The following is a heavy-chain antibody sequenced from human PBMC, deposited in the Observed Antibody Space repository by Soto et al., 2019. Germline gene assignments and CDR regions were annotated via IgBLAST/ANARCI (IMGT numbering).Heavy chain of an antibody. CDR1: GYTFTGYY. J-gene: IGHJ6*02. Sequence: ASVKVSCKASGYTFTGYYMHWVRQAPGQGLEWMGWINPNSGGTNYAQKFQGWVTMTRDTSISTAYMELSRLRSEDTAVYYCARYVDAYYYYGMDVWGQGTTVTVSS. CDR2: INPNSGGT. CDR3: ARYVDAYYYYGMDV. D-gene: IGHD3-16*01. V-gene: IGHV1-2*04.